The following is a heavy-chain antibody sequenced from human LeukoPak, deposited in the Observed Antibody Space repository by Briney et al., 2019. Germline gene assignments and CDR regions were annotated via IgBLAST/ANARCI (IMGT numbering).Heavy chain of an antibody. J-gene: IGHJ1*01. CDR3: ASWSVVVATKYFQH. V-gene: IGHV3-48*02. Sequence: TGGSLRLSCAASGFTFSSYGMSWVRQAPGKGLEWISYISTSGSTIYYADSVKGRFTISRDSAKNSLYLQMNSLRDEDMAVYYCASWSVVVATKYFQHWGQGTLATVSS. D-gene: IGHD2-15*01. CDR2: ISTSGSTI. CDR1: GFTFSSYG.